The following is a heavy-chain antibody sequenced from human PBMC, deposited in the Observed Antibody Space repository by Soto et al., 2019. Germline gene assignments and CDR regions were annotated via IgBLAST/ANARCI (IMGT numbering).Heavy chain of an antibody. CDR3: ASAPSYSDWYYYGMDV. CDR2: IYYSGST. D-gene: IGHD3-9*01. J-gene: IGHJ6*02. V-gene: IGHV4-31*03. Sequence: SETLSLTCTVSGGSISSGGYYWSWIRQHPGKGLEWIGYIYYSGSTYYNPSLKSRVTISVDTSKNQFSLKLSSVTAADTAVYYCASAPSYSDWYYYGMDVWGQGTTVTVSS. CDR1: GGSISSGGYY.